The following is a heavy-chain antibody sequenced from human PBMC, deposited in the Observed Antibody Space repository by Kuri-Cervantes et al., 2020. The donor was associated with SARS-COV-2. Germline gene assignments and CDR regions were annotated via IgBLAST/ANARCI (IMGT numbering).Heavy chain of an antibody. Sequence: ASVKVSCKASGYTFASYDINWVRQATGQGLEWMGWMNPNSGNTGYAQRFQGRVTMTRNTSISTAYMELSSLRSEDTAVYYCARGHGAWENEVDYFDYWGQGTLVTVSS. CDR3: ARGHGAWENEVDYFDY. D-gene: IGHD1-26*01. CDR2: MNPNSGNT. J-gene: IGHJ4*02. V-gene: IGHV1-8*01. CDR1: GYTFASYD.